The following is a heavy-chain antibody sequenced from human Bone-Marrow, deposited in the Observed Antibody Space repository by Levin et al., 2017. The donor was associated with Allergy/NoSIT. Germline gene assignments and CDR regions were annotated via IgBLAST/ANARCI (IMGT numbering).Heavy chain of an antibody. CDR1: GFNFRTTS. D-gene: IGHD5/OR15-5a*01. V-gene: IGHV3-15*01. J-gene: IGHJ6*02. CDR3: TTGERELAFYYYGGLNV. Sequence: GESLKISCIGSGFNFRTTSMMWVRQGPGMGLEWVGDIQSEVDGGTKDYAAPVEGRFSISRDDSKNTVYLQMNSLKSEDTGVYYCTTGERELAFYYYGGLNVWGQGTTVTVSS. CDR2: IQSEVDGGTK.